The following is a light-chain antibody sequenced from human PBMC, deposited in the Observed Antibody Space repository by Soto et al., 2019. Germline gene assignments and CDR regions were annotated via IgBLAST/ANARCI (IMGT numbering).Light chain of an antibody. V-gene: IGKV3-15*01. Sequence: EVVMTQSPVTLSVSPGERATLPCRASQSISNTLVWYQQKPGQAPRLLISGAFNRATGIPARFRGSGSGTDFTLTISSVQSEDFAVYYCQQYSDWPLTFGQGTRLEI. CDR1: QSISNT. CDR2: GAF. J-gene: IGKJ5*01. CDR3: QQYSDWPLT.